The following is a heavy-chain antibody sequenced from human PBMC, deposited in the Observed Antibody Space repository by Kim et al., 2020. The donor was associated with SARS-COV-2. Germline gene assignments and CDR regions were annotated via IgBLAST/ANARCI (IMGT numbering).Heavy chain of an antibody. Sequence: SVKVSCKASGGTFSSYAISWVRQAPGQGLEWMGGIIPIFGTANYAQKFQGRVTITADESTSTAYMELSSLRSEDTAVYYCARGMGKEGTVTFTHYYYYYYMDVWGKGTTVTVSS. CDR2: IIPIFGTA. CDR1: GGTFSSYA. D-gene: IGHD4-4*01. V-gene: IGHV1-69*13. J-gene: IGHJ6*03. CDR3: ARGMGKEGTVTFTHYYYYYYMDV.